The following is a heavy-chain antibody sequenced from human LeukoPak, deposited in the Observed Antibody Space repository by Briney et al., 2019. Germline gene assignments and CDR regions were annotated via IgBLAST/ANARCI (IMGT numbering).Heavy chain of an antibody. CDR2: IYYSGGT. V-gene: IGHV4-39*07. CDR3: ARDLSLDY. D-gene: IGHD2/OR15-2a*01. CDR1: GGSISSSSYY. J-gene: IGHJ4*02. Sequence: SETLSLTCTVSGGSISSSSYYWGWIRQPPGKGLEWIGSIYYSGGTYYNPSLKSRVTISVDTSKNQFSLKLSSVTAADTAVYYCARDLSLDYWGQGTLVTVSS.